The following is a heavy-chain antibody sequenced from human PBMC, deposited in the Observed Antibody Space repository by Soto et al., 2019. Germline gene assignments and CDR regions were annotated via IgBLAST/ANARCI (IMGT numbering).Heavy chain of an antibody. Sequence: TSETLSLTSTVSGGYISSGGYYWSWIRKHPGKGLEWIGYIYYSGSTYYNPSLKSRVTISVDTSKNQFSLKLSSVTAADTAVYYCARKSENGDYAFDYGGQGTLVTVSS. CDR2: IYYSGST. CDR1: GGYISSGGYY. D-gene: IGHD4-17*01. J-gene: IGHJ4*02. V-gene: IGHV4-31*03. CDR3: ARKSENGDYAFDY.